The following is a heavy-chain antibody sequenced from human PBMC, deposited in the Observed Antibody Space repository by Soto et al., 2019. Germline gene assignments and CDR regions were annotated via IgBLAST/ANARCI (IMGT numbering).Heavy chain of an antibody. V-gene: IGHV3-7*03. Sequence: GGSLRLSCAASGFTFSSYWMSWVRQAPGKGLEWVANIKQDGSEKYYVDSVKGRFTISRDNAKNSLYLQMNSLRAEDTAVYYCARVGEEVAPYDPWFDPWGQGTLVTVSS. CDR2: IKQDGSEK. CDR1: GFTFSSYW. D-gene: IGHD5-12*01. CDR3: ARVGEEVAPYDPWFDP. J-gene: IGHJ5*02.